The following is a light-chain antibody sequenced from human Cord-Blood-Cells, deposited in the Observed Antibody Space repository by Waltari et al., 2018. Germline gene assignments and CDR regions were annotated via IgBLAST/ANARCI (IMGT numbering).Light chain of an antibody. CDR1: QSVSSSY. Sequence: EIVLTQSPGTLSLSPGERATLSCRASQSVSSSYLAWYQQKPGQAPRLLVYGASSRATGIPDRLSGSGSGTDFTITISRLEPEDFAVYYCQQYGSSPGTFGQGTKVEIK. V-gene: IGKV3-20*01. J-gene: IGKJ1*01. CDR3: QQYGSSPGT. CDR2: GAS.